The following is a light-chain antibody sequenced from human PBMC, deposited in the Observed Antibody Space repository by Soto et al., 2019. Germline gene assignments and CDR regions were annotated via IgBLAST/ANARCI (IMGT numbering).Light chain of an antibody. CDR3: SSYTSSSTYV. V-gene: IGLV2-14*03. Sequence: QSALTQPASVAGSPGQSITISCTGTNSYVGGYNYVSWYQQHPGKAPKLMICDVSNRPSGVSNRFSGSKSGNTASLTISGLQAEDEADYYCSSYTSSSTYVFGTGTKLTVL. J-gene: IGLJ1*01. CDR2: DVS. CDR1: NSYVGGYNY.